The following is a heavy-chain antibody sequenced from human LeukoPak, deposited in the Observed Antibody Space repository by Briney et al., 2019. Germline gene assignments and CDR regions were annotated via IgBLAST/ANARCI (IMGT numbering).Heavy chain of an antibody. D-gene: IGHD3-3*01. Sequence: GGFLRLSCAASGFTFSAFAMTWVRQAPGKGLEWVAVIWYDGSNKYYADSVKDRFAISRDNSKNTLYLQMNSLRAEDTALYYCAKLLSPHDFPNWFDPWGQGTLVTVSS. V-gene: IGHV3-33*08. CDR3: AKLLSPHDFPNWFDP. J-gene: IGHJ5*02. CDR2: IWYDGSNK. CDR1: GFTFSAFA.